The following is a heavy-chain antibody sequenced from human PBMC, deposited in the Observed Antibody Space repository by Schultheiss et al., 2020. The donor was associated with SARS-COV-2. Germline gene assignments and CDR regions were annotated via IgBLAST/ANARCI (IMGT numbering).Heavy chain of an antibody. CDR1: GFSVSDHY. J-gene: IGHJ3*02. D-gene: IGHD5-18*01. V-gene: IGHV3-66*01. CDR3: ARDTTALFSGAWHAFDT. Sequence: GGSLRLSCAASGFSVSDHYMNWVRQAPGKGLEWVSVIYVDGSIKYAESVRGRFAISRDNSKNSLYLQMNSLRDEDTAIYYCARDTTALFSGAWHAFDTWGQGTMVTVSS. CDR2: IYVDGSI.